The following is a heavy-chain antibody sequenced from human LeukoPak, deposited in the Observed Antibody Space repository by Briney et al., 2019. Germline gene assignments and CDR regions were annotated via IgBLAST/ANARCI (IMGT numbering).Heavy chain of an antibody. CDR2: IYYSGST. CDR1: GGSISSYY. J-gene: IGHJ4*02. Sequence: SETPSLTCTVSGGSISSYYWSWIRQHPGKGLEWIGYIYYSGSTYYNPSLKGRVTISVDTSKNQFSLKLSSVTAADTAVYYCARSGYDILTGYTVFDYWGQGTLVTVSS. D-gene: IGHD3-9*01. CDR3: ARSGYDILTGYTVFDY. V-gene: IGHV4-59*06.